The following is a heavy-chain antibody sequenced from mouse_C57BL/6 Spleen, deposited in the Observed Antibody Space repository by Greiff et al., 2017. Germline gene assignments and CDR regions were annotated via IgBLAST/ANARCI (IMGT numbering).Heavy chain of an antibody. V-gene: IGHV5-4*03. CDR1: GFTFSSYA. CDR2: ISDGGSYT. D-gene: IGHD2-4*01. CDR3: ARRDDYDNFDY. Sequence: EVMLVESGGGLVKPGGSLKLSCAASGFTFSSYAMSWVRQTPEKRLEWVATISDGGSYTYYPDNVKGRFTISRDNAKNNLYLQMSHLKSEDTAMYYCARRDDYDNFDYWGQGTTLTVSS. J-gene: IGHJ2*01.